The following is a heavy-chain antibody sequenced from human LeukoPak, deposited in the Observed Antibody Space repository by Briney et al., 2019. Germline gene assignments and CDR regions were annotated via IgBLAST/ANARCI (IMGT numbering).Heavy chain of an antibody. CDR2: IYYSGST. D-gene: IGHD3-10*01. CDR3: ARSRVMVRGDSSPLFDY. J-gene: IGHJ4*02. V-gene: IGHV4-39*01. CDR1: GGSFSGYY. Sequence: SETLSLTCAVYGGSFSGYYWGWIRQPPGKGLEWIGSIYYSGSTYYNPSLKSRVTISVDTSKNQFSLKLSSVTAADTAVYYCARSRVMVRGDSSPLFDYWGQGTLVTVSS.